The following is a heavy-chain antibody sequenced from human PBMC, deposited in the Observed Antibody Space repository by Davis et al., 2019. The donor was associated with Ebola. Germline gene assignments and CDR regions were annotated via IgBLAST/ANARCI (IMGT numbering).Heavy chain of an antibody. Sequence: GESLKISCAASGFTFSSYAMTWVRQAPGKGLEWVSYISSSGRTIYYADSVKGRFTISRDNAKNSLYLQMNSLRAEDTAVYYCARGAYNDFVVAHYFDSWGQGTLVTVSS. CDR2: ISSSGRTI. J-gene: IGHJ4*02. CDR3: ARGAYNDFVVAHYFDS. V-gene: IGHV3-48*04. D-gene: IGHD3-3*01. CDR1: GFTFSSYA.